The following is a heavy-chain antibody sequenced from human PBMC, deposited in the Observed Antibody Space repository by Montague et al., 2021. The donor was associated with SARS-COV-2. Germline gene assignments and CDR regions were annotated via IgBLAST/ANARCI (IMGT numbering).Heavy chain of an antibody. V-gene: IGHV4-34*01. CDR3: ARGSGCSGGRRYSEWGAYYYYGMDV. CDR2: INHSGST. D-gene: IGHD2-15*01. J-gene: IGHJ6*02. CDR1: GGSFSGYY. Sequence: SETLSLTCAVYGGSFSGYYWSWIRQPPGKGLEWIGEINHSGSTNYNPSLKSRVTISVDTSKNQFSLKLSSVTAADTAVYYCARGSGCSGGRRYSEWGAYYYYGMDVWGQGTTVTVSS.